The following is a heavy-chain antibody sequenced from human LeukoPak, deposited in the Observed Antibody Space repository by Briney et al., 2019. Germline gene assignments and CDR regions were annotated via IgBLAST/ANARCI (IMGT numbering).Heavy chain of an antibody. CDR3: ARLSGGMDV. Sequence: GGSLRLSCAVSGFTFSSYSMNWVRQAPGKGLEWVSYISSSSYIYYADSVKGRFTISRDNDKNSLYLQMNSLRGEDTAVYYCARLSGGMDVWGQGTTVTVSS. J-gene: IGHJ6*02. CDR1: GFTFSSYS. V-gene: IGHV3-21*05. CDR2: ISSSSYI.